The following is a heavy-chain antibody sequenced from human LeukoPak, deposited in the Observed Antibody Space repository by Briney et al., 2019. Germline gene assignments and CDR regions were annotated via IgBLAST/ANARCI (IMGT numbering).Heavy chain of an antibody. V-gene: IGHV3-7*01. J-gene: IGHJ4*02. D-gene: IGHD3-3*01. CDR3: ARLYDVWSGYYRDY. Sequence: PGGSLRLSCAASGCTFSNYWLSWVRQAPGKGLEWVANIKQDGSERYYVDSVKGRFIVSRDNAKNSLYLQMNSLRAEDSAVYYCARLYDVWSGYYRDYWGQGTLVTVSS. CDR2: IKQDGSER. CDR1: GCTFSNYW.